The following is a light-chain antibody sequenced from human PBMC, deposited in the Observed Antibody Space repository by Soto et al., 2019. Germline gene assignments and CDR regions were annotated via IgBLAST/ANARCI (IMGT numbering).Light chain of an antibody. CDR2: TAS. CDR3: LQLNSYPRT. CDR1: QGISSY. J-gene: IGKJ1*01. Sequence: DVHLTQSPSFLSASVGYRFTITCRASQGISSYLAWYQQKPGKAPKLLIYTASTLQSGVPSRFRGSGSGTDFTLTISSLQPDDFETYYCLQLNSYPRTFGQGTKVDIK. V-gene: IGKV1-9*01.